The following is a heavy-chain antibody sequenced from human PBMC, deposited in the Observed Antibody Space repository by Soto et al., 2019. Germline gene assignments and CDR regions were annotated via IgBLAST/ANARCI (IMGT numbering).Heavy chain of an antibody. CDR1: GFTFIDYY. Sequence: AVGSLRLSCASSGFTFIDYYMSWIRQAPGKGLEWFSYIXPXXXXXAXXXSVKGRFTISRDNARRSLSLQMNSLTVDDTAIYYCVRGGGGGLFDPWGQGSMVTASS. J-gene: IGHJ5*02. CDR2: IXPXXXXX. D-gene: IGHD2-15*01. CDR3: VRGGGGGLFDP. V-gene: IGHV3-11*06.